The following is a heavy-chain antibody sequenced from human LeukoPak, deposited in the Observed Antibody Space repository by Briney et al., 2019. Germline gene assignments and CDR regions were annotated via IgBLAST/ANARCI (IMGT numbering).Heavy chain of an antibody. V-gene: IGHV4-31*03. CDR1: GGSISSGGYY. D-gene: IGHD6-13*01. J-gene: IGHJ5*02. CDR3: ARWARGESSSWYRNNWFDP. CDR2: IYYSRST. Sequence: SETLSLTCTVSGGSISSGGYYWSWIRQHPGKGLEWIGYIYYSRSTYYNPSLKSRVTISVDTSKNQFSLKLSSVTAADTAVYYCARWARGESSSWYRNNWFDPWGQGTLVTVSS.